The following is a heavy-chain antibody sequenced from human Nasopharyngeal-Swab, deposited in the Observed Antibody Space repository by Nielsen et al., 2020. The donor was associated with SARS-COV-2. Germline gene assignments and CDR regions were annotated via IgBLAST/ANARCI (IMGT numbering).Heavy chain of an antibody. D-gene: IGHD6-19*01. CDR2: ISPYNGNT. J-gene: IGHJ4*02. CDR1: GYTFPNYG. V-gene: IGHV1-18*01. CDR3: ARDPSGWGAYSDY. Sequence: ASVKVSCKASGYTFPNYGIFWVRQAPGQGLECMGWISPYNGNTNYAQTVQGRVTMTTDTSTTTAYMELRSLRSDDTAVYYCARDPSGWGAYSDYWGQGNLVTVSS.